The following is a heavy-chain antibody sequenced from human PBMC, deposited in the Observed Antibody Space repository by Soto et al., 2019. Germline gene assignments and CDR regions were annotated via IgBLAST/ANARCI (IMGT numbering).Heavy chain of an antibody. CDR1: GFTFNFFG. Sequence: QEQPVESGGGVVQAGRSLRLSCAASGFTFNFFGMHWVRQAPGKGLEWVAVISYDGSEKYYADSVKGRFTMSRDNSKNMVYLEMSSLRPEDTSVYYCAKERRYSFDAFDIWGHGTIVTVSS. D-gene: IGHD5-12*01. V-gene: IGHV3-30*18. J-gene: IGHJ3*02. CDR3: AKERRYSFDAFDI. CDR2: ISYDGSEK.